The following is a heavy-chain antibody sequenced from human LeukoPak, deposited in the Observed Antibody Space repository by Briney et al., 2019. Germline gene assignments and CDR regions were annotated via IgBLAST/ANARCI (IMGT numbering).Heavy chain of an antibody. V-gene: IGHV3-23*01. CDR3: AKDRGTSWYEAFDI. J-gene: IGHJ3*02. CDR2: ITAGGGNT. D-gene: IGHD6-13*01. CDR1: GFTFSNYA. Sequence: GGSLRLSCAASGFTFSNYAMTWVRQAPGKGLGWVSTITAGGGNTYYADSEKGRFSMSRDNSKNTLYLQLSSLRAEDTAVYYCAKDRGTSWYEAFDIWGQGTMVTVSS.